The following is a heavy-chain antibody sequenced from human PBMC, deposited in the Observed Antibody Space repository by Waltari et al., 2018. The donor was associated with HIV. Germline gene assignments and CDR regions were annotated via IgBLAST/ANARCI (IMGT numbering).Heavy chain of an antibody. J-gene: IGHJ6*02. Sequence: QLQLVQSGAEVKKPGASVKVSCKASGYTFTSYYIHWVRQAPGQGLEWMGIINPSGGTKRYAQKVQGRVTMTRDTSTRTVYMELSSLRSEDTAVYYCARDEGGGEYNDFWSGLDYYGMDVWGQGTTVTVSS. D-gene: IGHD3-3*01. V-gene: IGHV1-46*01. CDR3: ARDEGGGEYNDFWSGLDYYGMDV. CDR2: INPSGGTK. CDR1: GYTFTSYY.